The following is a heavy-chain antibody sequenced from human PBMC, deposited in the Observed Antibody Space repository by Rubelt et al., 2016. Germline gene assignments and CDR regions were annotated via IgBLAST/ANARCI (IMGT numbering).Heavy chain of an antibody. CDR1: GGSISSSSYY. CDR3: ARVQNSGLADC. D-gene: IGHD1-26*01. J-gene: IGHJ4*02. CDR2: VHYSGSPT. V-gene: IGHV4-61*05. Sequence: QLQLQESGPGLVKPSETLSLTCTVSGGSISSSSYYWGWIRQPPGKGLEWIGYVHYSGSPTNYNPSLQSRVTISADTSKNRFSLKLSSVTAADTAVYYCARVQNSGLADCWGQGTQVTVSS.